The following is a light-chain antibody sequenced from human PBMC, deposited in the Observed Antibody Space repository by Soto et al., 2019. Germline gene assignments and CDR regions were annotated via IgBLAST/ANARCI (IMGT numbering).Light chain of an antibody. J-gene: IGKJ1*01. CDR2: AAS. Sequence: EIVLTQSPGSLSLSPGERATLSCRASQSVSSIYLALYQQKPVQAPSILIYAASSRATGITDRLSSSGSGTEFTLTISSLQSEDFAVYYCQQYNNWPRTFGQGTKVDI. V-gene: IGKV3D-15*01. CDR1: QSVSSIY. CDR3: QQYNNWPRT.